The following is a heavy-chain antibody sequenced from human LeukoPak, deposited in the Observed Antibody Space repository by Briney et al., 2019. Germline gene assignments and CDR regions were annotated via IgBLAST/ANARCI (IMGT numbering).Heavy chain of an antibody. D-gene: IGHD1-26*01. V-gene: IGHV1-24*01. CDR2: FDPEDGET. CDR3: ATDLRYSGIY. CDR1: GYTLTGLS. Sequence: GASVKVSCKVSGYTLTGLSMHWVRQVPGKGLEWMGGFDPEDGETIYAQKFQGRVTMTEDTSTDTAYMELSSLRSEDTAVYYCATDLRYSGIYWGQGTLVTVSS. J-gene: IGHJ4*02.